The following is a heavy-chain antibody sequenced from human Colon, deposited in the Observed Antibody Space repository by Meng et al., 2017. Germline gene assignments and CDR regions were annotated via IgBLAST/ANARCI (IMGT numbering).Heavy chain of an antibody. D-gene: IGHD5-12*01. J-gene: IGHJ5*02. CDR3: ARGRYSGYLP. CDR2: INHSGST. CDR1: GVSFSGYY. V-gene: IGHV4-34*01. Sequence: GQPRQWGAGLLQPSEPLSLTCAVYGVSFSGYYWSWIRQPPGKGLEWIGEINHSGSTNYNPSLKSRVTISVDTSKNQFSLKLSSVTAADTAVYYCARGRYSGYLPWGQGTLVTVSS.